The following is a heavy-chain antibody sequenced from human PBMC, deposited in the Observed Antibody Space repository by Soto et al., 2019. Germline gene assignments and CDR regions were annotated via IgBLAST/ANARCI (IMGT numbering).Heavy chain of an antibody. Sequence: QVQLQQSGPGLVKPSETLSLTCTVSGGSISSYYWSWIRQPPGKGLDWIGYIYYTEKTNYNHSLKSRVTISVDTSKNQFSLKLRYVAAADTGVYFCARARVQLLSPYYYGMDVWGQGTAVTVSS. D-gene: IGHD2-2*01. J-gene: IGHJ6*02. CDR3: ARARVQLLSPYYYGMDV. V-gene: IGHV4-59*01. CDR1: GGSISSYY. CDR2: IYYTEKT.